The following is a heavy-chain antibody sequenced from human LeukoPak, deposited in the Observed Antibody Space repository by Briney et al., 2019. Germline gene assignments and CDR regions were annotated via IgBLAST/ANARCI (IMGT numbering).Heavy chain of an antibody. CDR2: ISGSSIYT. Sequence: GGSLRLSCAASGFTFSDYHMTWIRQAPGKGLEWVSYISGSSIYTRYADSVKGRFTISRDNAENSLFLQMNSLRVEDTAVYYCAKDWGFQYASGSYCEYWGQGTLVTVSS. CDR1: GFTFSDYH. D-gene: IGHD3-10*01. J-gene: IGHJ4*02. CDR3: AKDWGFQYASGSYCEY. V-gene: IGHV3-11*06.